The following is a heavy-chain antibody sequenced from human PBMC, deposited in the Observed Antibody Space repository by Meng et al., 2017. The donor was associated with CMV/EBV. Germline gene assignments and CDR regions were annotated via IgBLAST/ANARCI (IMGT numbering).Heavy chain of an antibody. V-gene: IGHV4-4*07. CDR2: IYTSGST. J-gene: IGHJ4*02. CDR3: ARGGLYYYDSSGHFDY. D-gene: IGHD3-22*01. Sequence: AQLQESGPVLVKPSETLSLTCTVSGGSISSYYWSWIRPPAGKGLEWIGRIYTSGSTNYNPSLKSRVTMSVDTSKNQFSLKLSSVTAADTAVYYCARGGLYYYDSSGHFDYWGQGTLVTVSS. CDR1: GGSISSYY.